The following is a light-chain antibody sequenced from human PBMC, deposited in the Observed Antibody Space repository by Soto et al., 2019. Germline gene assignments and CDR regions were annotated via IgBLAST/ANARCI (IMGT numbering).Light chain of an antibody. CDR1: QTISTF. Sequence: DIQMTQSPSSLSASVGDRVTITCRSSQTISTFLHWFQQKPGKAPNLLIYDASSLQSGVPSRFIGSGSGTDFTLTISSLQPEDFGTYYCQQTYSPFVSFGGGTKVDIK. V-gene: IGKV1-39*01. CDR2: DAS. J-gene: IGKJ4*01. CDR3: QQTYSPFVS.